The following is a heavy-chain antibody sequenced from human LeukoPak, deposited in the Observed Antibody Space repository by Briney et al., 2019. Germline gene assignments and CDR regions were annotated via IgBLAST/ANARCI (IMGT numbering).Heavy chain of an antibody. V-gene: IGHV3-30*03. CDR2: ISYDGSNK. D-gene: IGHD4-17*01. J-gene: IGHJ4*02. Sequence: GGSLRLSCAASGFTFSSYGMHWVRQAPGKGLEWVAVISYDGSNKYYADSVKGRFTISRDNAKNSLYLQMNSLRDEDTAVYYCARDYYGDYAGGIDYWGQGTLVTVSS. CDR3: ARDYYGDYAGGIDY. CDR1: GFTFSSYG.